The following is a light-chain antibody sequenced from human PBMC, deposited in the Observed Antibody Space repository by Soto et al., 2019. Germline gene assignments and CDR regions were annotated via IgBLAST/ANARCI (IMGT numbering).Light chain of an antibody. V-gene: IGKV3-20*01. CDR2: GAS. CDR1: QSITNKY. J-gene: IGKJ2*01. Sequence: EIVLTQSPDTLSLSPGESATFSCRATQSITNKYVAWYQQKAGQAPRLLIYGASTRATGIPDRFRGSGSGTDFTLSITRLEPEDFAVYYCHQYLDSPNTFGQGTNLEIK. CDR3: HQYLDSPNT.